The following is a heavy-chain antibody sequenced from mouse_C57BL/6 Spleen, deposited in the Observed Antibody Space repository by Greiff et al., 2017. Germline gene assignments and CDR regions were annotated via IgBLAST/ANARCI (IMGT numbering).Heavy chain of an antibody. J-gene: IGHJ4*01. CDR2: IYPGDGDT. Sequence: QVQLKQSGAELVKPGASVKISCKASGYAFSSYWLNWVKQRPGKGLEWIGQIYPGDGDTNYNGKFKGKATLTADKSSSTAYMQLSSLTSEDSAVYFCARNGIYFYAMDYWGQGTSVTVSS. CDR3: ARNGIYFYAMDY. CDR1: GYAFSSYW. V-gene: IGHV1-80*01.